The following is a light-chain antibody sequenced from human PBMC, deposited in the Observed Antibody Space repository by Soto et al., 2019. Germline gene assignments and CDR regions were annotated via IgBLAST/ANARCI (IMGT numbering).Light chain of an antibody. V-gene: IGKV1-5*03. Sequence: DIQMTQSPSTLSASVGDRVTITCRARQRISSWLAWYQQNPGKAPRLLLYKASSLESRVPSRFSGRGSGTEFTRTISSLQHDDSATYYCQQYNNFTSTFGQGKRV. CDR1: QRISSW. J-gene: IGKJ1*01. CDR2: KAS. CDR3: QQYNNFTST.